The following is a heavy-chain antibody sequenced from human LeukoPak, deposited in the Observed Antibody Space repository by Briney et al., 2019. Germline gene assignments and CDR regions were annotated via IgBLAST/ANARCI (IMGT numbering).Heavy chain of an antibody. D-gene: IGHD5-12*01. CDR2: ISFDWTIK. V-gene: IGHV3-30*03. CDR3: ARGDSGYDFEY. CDR1: GFTFSSYG. Sequence: GGSLRLSCAASGFTFSSYGIHWVRQAPGKGLEWVAVISFDWTIKYYADSVKGRFTSSRDNSKNTLYLQMNSLRVEDTAVYYCARGDSGYDFEYWGQGTLVTVSS. J-gene: IGHJ4*02.